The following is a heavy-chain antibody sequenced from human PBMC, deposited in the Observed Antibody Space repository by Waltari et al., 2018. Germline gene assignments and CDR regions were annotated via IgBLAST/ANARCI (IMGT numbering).Heavy chain of an antibody. CDR1: GFNFSSYW. D-gene: IGHD3-3*01. Sequence: EVQLVESGGGLVQPGGSLRLSCAASGFNFSSYWMSWVRQAPGKGLEWVANIKQDGSEKYYVDSVKGRFTISRDNAKNSLYLQMNSLRAEDTAVYYCARVLYHDFWSGYYGDYWGQGTLVTVSS. CDR2: IKQDGSEK. V-gene: IGHV3-7*01. J-gene: IGHJ4*02. CDR3: ARVLYHDFWSGYYGDY.